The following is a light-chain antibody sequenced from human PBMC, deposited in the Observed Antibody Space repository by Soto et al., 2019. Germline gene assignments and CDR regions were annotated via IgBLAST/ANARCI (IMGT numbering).Light chain of an antibody. J-gene: IGKJ3*01. CDR1: QSLLDSDDGKTY. V-gene: IGKV2-40*01. CDR2: TLS. Sequence: DIVMTQPPLSLPVTPGEPPSISCRSSQSLLDSDDGKTYLDWYLQKPGQSPLLLIYTLSHRASGVPDRFSGSGSGTDFTLKISRVEAEDVGVYYCMQRVEFPFNFGPGTRVDIK. CDR3: MQRVEFPFN.